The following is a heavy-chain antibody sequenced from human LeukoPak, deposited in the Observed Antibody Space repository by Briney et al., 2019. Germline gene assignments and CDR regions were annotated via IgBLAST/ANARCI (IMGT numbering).Heavy chain of an antibody. V-gene: IGHV3-72*01. CDR3: AREAVAGIDY. J-gene: IGHJ4*02. Sequence: PGGSLRLSCAASGFTFSVHFMDWVRQAPGKGLEWVGRARDKANSYTTEYAASVKGRFSISRDDSKNSLYLQMNSLRAEDTAVYYCAREAVAGIDYWGQGTLVTVSS. D-gene: IGHD6-19*01. CDR2: ARDKANSYTT. CDR1: GFTFSVHF.